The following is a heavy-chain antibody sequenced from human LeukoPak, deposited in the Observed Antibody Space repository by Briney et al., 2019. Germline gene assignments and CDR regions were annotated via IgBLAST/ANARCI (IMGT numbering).Heavy chain of an antibody. CDR2: TYYRSKWFN. CDR1: GDSVSSNSAA. D-gene: IGHD1-14*01. CDR3: TRFNRNTKWFDP. J-gene: IGHJ5*02. Sequence: SHTLSLTCAISGDSVSSNSAAWNWITQSPSRGLEWLGRTYYRSKWFNDYAVSVQSRITINPDTSKNQFSLQLNSVTAEDTAVYYCTRFNRNTKWFDPWGQGTLVTVSS. V-gene: IGHV6-1*01.